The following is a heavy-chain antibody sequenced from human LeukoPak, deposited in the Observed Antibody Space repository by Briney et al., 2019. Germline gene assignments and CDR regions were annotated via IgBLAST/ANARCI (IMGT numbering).Heavy chain of an antibody. D-gene: IGHD6-13*01. Sequence: GASVKVSCKASGYTFTSYGISWVRQAPGQGLEWMGRINPNSGGTNYAQKFQGRVTMTRDTSISTAYMELSRLRSDDTAVYYCARDLRQSSSWYWFDPWGQGTLVTVSS. V-gene: IGHV1-2*06. CDR1: GYTFTSYG. CDR2: INPNSGGT. J-gene: IGHJ5*02. CDR3: ARDLRQSSSWYWFDP.